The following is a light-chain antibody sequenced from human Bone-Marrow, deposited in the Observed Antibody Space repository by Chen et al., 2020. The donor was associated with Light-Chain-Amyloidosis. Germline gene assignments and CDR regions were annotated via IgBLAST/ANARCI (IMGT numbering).Light chain of an antibody. Sequence: DIQMTQSPSALSASVGDRVAITCWAIENIFNLLAWYQQKPGNAPKLLIYKASNLKSGVPSRFSGSGSGTNFTLTISSLQPDDFATYHCQQFNNYPYTLGQGTQLEIK. V-gene: IGKV1-5*03. CDR3: QQFNNYPYT. J-gene: IGKJ2*01. CDR1: ENIFNL. CDR2: KAS.